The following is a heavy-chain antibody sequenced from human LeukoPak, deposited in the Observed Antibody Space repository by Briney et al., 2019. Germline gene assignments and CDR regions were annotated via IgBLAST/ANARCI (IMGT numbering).Heavy chain of an antibody. CDR1: SGSVNSGSYF. CDR3: ASRGDCSGGSCYGYWYFDL. Sequence: PSETLSLTCTVSSGSVNSGSYFWNWLRQPPGKGLEWIGYIYYSGSTNYNPSLKSRLTISVDTSKNQFSLKLSSVTAADTAVYYCASRGDCSGGSCYGYWYFDLWGRGTLVTVSS. D-gene: IGHD2-15*01. V-gene: IGHV4-61*01. CDR2: IYYSGST. J-gene: IGHJ2*01.